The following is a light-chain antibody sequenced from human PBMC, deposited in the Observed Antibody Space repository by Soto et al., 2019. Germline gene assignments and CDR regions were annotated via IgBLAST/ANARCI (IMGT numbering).Light chain of an antibody. CDR1: SSDVGGYNY. Sequence: QSALTQPPSASGSPGQSVTISCTGTSSDVGGYNYVSWYQQHPGKAPKLMIYDVSKRPSGVPDRFSGSKSGNTASLTVSELQADDEADYYCSSYAGTHVVFGTGTKVTV. CDR3: SSYAGTHVV. J-gene: IGLJ1*01. CDR2: DVS. V-gene: IGLV2-8*01.